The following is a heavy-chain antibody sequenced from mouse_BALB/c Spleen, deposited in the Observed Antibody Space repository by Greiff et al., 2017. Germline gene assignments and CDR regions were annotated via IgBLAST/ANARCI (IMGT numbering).Heavy chain of an antibody. J-gene: IGHJ4*01. CDR1: GYTFTSYY. CDR2: IYPGNVNT. D-gene: IGHD2-14*01. V-gene: IGHV1S56*01. Sequence: QVQLKESGPELVKPGASVRISCKASGYTFTSYYIHWVKQRPGQGLEWIGWIYPGNVNTEYNEKFKGKATLTADKSSSTAYMQLSSLTSEDSAVYCGARSGGYEYYAMDYWGQGTSVTVSS. CDR3: ARSGGYEYYAMDY.